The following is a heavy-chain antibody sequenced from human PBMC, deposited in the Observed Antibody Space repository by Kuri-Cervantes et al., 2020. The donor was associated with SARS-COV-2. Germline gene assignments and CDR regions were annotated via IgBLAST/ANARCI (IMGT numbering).Heavy chain of an antibody. J-gene: IGHJ6*02. CDR3: AKDHLRYDFWSGRGYGMDV. V-gene: IGHV1-18*01. CDR1: GYTFTSYG. D-gene: IGHD3-3*01. Sequence: ASVKVSCKASGYTFTSYGISWVRQAPGQGLEWMGWISAYNGNTNYAQKFQGRVTMTRNTSISTAYMELSSLRAEDTAVYYCAKDHLRYDFWSGRGYGMDVWGQGTTVTVSS. CDR2: ISAYNGNT.